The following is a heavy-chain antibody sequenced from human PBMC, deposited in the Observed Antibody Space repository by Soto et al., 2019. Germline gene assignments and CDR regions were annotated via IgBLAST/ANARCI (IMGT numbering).Heavy chain of an antibody. CDR2: IKSKTDGGTT. D-gene: IGHD3-22*01. V-gene: IGHV3-15*07. CDR3: TTGQYYYDSSGYSFFDY. J-gene: IGHJ4*02. Sequence: PGGSLRLSCAASGFTFSNAWMNWVRQAPGKGLEWVGRIKSKTDGGTTDYAAPVKGRFTISRDDSKNTLYLQMNSLKAEDTAVNYCTTGQYYYDSSGYSFFDYWGQGTLVTVSS. CDR1: GFTFSNAW.